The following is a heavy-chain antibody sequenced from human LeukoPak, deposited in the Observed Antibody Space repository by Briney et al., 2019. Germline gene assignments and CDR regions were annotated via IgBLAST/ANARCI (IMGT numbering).Heavy chain of an antibody. CDR2: IFYSGSA. CDR3: ARGGKRFFAWFDP. Sequence: PSETLSLTCSVSGGSINSSSYYWGWIRQTPGKGLEWIGNIFYSGSAYYNPSLKSQVTISVDTSRNQFSLKLTSVTAADTAVYHCARGGKRFFAWFDPWGQGTLVTVSS. V-gene: IGHV4-39*01. CDR1: GGSINSSSYY. D-gene: IGHD3-3*01. J-gene: IGHJ5*02.